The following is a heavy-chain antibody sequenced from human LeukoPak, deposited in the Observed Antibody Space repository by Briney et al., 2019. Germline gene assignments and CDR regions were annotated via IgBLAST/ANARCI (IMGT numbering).Heavy chain of an antibody. CDR1: GYTFTSYY. J-gene: IGHJ4*02. Sequence: ASVKVSCKASGYTFTSYYMHWVRQAPGQGLEWMGIINPSGGSTSYAQKFQGRVTMTRDTSTSTVYMELSRLRSDDTAVYYCARWGGGPTSHWGQGTLVTVSS. V-gene: IGHV1-46*01. CDR2: INPSGGST. D-gene: IGHD2-15*01. CDR3: ARWGGGPTSH.